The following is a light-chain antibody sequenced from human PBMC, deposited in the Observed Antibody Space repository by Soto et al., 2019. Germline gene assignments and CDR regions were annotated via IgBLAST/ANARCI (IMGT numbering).Light chain of an antibody. J-gene: IGLJ1*01. CDR2: EVS. V-gene: IGLV2-18*02. CDR3: NSYTGSSTYV. Sequence: QSALTQPPSVSGSPGQSVAISCTGTSSDVGSYNRVSWYQQPPGAATKLMIYEVSNRPSGVPDRFSGSKSGNTASLTISGLQAEDEADYYCNSYTGSSTYVFGTGTKVTVL. CDR1: SSDVGSYNR.